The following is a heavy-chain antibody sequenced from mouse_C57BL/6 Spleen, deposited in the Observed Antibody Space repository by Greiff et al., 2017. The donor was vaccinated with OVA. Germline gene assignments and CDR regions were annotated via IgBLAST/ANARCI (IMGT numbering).Heavy chain of an antibody. V-gene: IGHV1-42*01. D-gene: IGHD2-3*01. CDR3: ARGGWGDAMDY. Sequence: EVQLQQSGPELVKPGASVKISCKASGYSFTGYYMNWVKQSPEKSLEWIGEINPSTGGTTYNQKFKAKATLTVDKSSSTAYMQLKSLTSEDSAVYYCARGGWGDAMDYWGQGTSVTVSS. J-gene: IGHJ4*01. CDR1: GYSFTGYY. CDR2: INPSTGGT.